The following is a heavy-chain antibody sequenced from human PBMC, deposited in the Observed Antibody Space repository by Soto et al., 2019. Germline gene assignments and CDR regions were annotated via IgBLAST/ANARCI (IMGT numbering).Heavy chain of an antibody. CDR3: ANTIAAAGDY. J-gene: IGHJ4*02. CDR2: IYYSGST. D-gene: IGHD6-13*01. CDR1: GGSISSSSYY. V-gene: IGHV4-39*01. Sequence: QLQLQESGPGLVKPSETLSLTCTVSGGSISSSSYYWGWIRQPPGKGLEWIGSIYYSGSTYYNPSLKSRATITVDTSKNQFSLKLSSVTAADTAVYYCANTIAAAGDYWGQGTLVTVSS.